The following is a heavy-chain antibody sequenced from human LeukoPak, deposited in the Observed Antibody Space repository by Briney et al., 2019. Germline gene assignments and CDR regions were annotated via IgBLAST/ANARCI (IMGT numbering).Heavy chain of an antibody. CDR3: ARDGEYCSSTSCSRWFDP. J-gene: IGHJ5*02. Sequence: GGSLRLSCAASGFTFSSYSMNWVRQAPGKGLEWVSSISSSSSYIYYADSVKGRFTISRDNAKNSLYLQMNSLRAEGTAVYYCARDGEYCSSTSCSRWFDPWGQETLVTVSS. V-gene: IGHV3-21*01. CDR2: ISSSSSYI. CDR1: GFTFSSYS. D-gene: IGHD2-2*01.